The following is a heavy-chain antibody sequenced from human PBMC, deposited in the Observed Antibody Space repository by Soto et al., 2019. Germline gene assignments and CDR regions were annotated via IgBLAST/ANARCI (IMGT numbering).Heavy chain of an antibody. Sequence: SETLSLTCAVYGGSFSGYYWSWIRQPPGKGLEWIGEINHSGSTNYNPSLKSRVTISVDTSKNQFSLKLSSVTAADTAVYYCARKGRQTHKMYIDYWGQGTLVTVSS. D-gene: IGHD3-10*01. CDR2: INHSGST. CDR1: GGSFSGYY. CDR3: ARKGRQTHKMYIDY. J-gene: IGHJ4*02. V-gene: IGHV4-34*01.